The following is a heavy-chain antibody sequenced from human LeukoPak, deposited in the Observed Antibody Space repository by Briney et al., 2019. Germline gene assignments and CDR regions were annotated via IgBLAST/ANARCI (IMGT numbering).Heavy chain of an antibody. CDR1: GGSISSGDYY. V-gene: IGHV4-30-4*01. CDR3: ARYTVTTIGFDP. J-gene: IGHJ5*02. CDR2: IYYSGST. D-gene: IGHD4-17*01. Sequence: SETLSLTCTVSGGSISSGDYYWSWIRQPPGKGLEWIGYIYYSGSTYYNPSLKSRVTISVDTSKNQSSLKLSSVTAADTAVYYCARYTVTTIGFDPWGQGTLVTVSS.